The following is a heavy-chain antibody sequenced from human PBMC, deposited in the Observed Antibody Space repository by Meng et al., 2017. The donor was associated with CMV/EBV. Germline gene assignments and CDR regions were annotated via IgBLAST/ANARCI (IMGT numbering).Heavy chain of an antibody. CDR1: GGTFSSYA. J-gene: IGHJ5*02. CDR3: ARDYSGIAARPGFDP. Sequence: QVQLGQAGAEVKRPGPSGKVSCKASGGTFSSYAISWVRQAPGQGLEWMGGIIPIFGTANYAQRFQGRVTITADESTSTAYMELSSLRSEDTAVYYCARDYSGIAARPGFDPWGQGTLVTVSS. CDR2: IIPIFGTA. V-gene: IGHV1-69*12. D-gene: IGHD6-6*01.